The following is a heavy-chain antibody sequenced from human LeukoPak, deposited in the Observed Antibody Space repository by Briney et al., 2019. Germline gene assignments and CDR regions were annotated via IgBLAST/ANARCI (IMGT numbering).Heavy chain of an antibody. CDR2: IIPILGIA. J-gene: IGHJ4*02. CDR3: ARDDQVDDSSGYYFFEY. Sequence: ASVKVSCKASGGTFSSYAISWVRQAPGQGLEWMGRIIPILGIANYAQKFQGRVTITADKSTSTAYMELSSLRSEDTAVYYCARDDQVDDSSGYYFFEYWGQGTLVTVSS. V-gene: IGHV1-69*04. D-gene: IGHD3-22*01. CDR1: GGTFSSYA.